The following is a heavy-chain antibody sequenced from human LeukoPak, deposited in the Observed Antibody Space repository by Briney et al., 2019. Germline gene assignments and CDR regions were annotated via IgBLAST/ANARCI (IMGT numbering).Heavy chain of an antibody. CDR1: GYTFTDYG. D-gene: IGHD1-26*01. CDR2: ISTYNGNT. Sequence: ASVKVFCKASGYTFTDYGITWLRQAPGQGLEWMGWISTYNGNTNYAQKLQGRVTMTTDTSTNTAYMELRRVRSDDTAVYYCTRDRAVVGASRRRPDAFDIWGRGTMVTVSS. CDR3: TRDRAVVGASRRRPDAFDI. J-gene: IGHJ3*02. V-gene: IGHV1-18*01.